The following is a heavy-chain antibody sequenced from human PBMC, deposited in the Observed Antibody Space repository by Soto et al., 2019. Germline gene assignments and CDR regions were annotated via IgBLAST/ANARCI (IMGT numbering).Heavy chain of an antibody. CDR1: GGSFSGYY. J-gene: IGHJ5*02. D-gene: IGHD3-10*01. CDR2: INHSGST. V-gene: IGHV4-34*01. CDR3: ARTHPQRVHRRGWFGP. Sequence: SETLSLTCAVYGGSFSGYYWSWIRQPPGKGLEWIGEINHSGSTNYNPSLKSRVTISVDTSKNQFSLKLSSVTAADTAVYYCARTHPQRVHRRGWFGPWGQGTLVTVSS.